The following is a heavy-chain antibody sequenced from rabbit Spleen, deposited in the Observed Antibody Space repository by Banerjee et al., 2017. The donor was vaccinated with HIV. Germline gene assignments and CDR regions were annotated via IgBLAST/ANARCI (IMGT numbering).Heavy chain of an antibody. D-gene: IGHD4-1*01. CDR1: GFSFSDRDV. J-gene: IGHJ4*01. Sequence: QQQLVESGGGLVKPGASLTLTCKASGFSFSDRDVMCWVRQAPGKGLEWIACIYAGRSGTTYYASWAKGRFTISKTSSTTVTLQMTSLTAADTATYFCARDGSGWGANFNLWGPGSLVTVS. CDR3: ARDGSGWGANFNL. CDR2: IYAGRSGTT. V-gene: IGHV1S45*01.